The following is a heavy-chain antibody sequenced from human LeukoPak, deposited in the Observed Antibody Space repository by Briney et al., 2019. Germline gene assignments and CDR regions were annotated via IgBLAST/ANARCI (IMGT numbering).Heavy chain of an antibody. CDR1: GYTLTSYG. J-gene: IGHJ2*01. D-gene: IGHD1-26*01. CDR3: ARDRRTREHWYFDL. V-gene: IGHV1-18*01. CDR2: ISAYNGNT. Sequence: WASVKVSCKASGYTLTSYGISWVRQAPGQGLEWMGWISAYNGNTNYAQKLQGRVTMTTDTSTSTAYMELRSLRSDDTAVYYCARDRRTREHWYFDLWGRGTLVTVSS.